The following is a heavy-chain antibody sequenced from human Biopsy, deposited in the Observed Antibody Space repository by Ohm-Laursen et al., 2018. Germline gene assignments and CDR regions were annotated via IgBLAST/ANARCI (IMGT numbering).Heavy chain of an antibody. D-gene: IGHD6-13*01. V-gene: IGHV3-9*01. CDR1: GLSFDNHV. Sequence: RSLRLSCTASGLSFDNHVMHWVRQAPGKGLEWVSGISWNSDSIGYADSVKGRFTISRDNAKNSLYLQMNSLRSEDTALYYCAKDRYPSSWHYYYGMDVWGQGTTVTVSS. CDR2: ISWNSDSI. CDR3: AKDRYPSSWHYYYGMDV. J-gene: IGHJ6*02.